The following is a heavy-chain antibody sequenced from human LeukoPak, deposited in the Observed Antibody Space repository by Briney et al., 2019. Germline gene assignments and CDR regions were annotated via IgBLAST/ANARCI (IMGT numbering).Heavy chain of an antibody. CDR2: IYYSGST. V-gene: IGHV4-59*08. D-gene: IGHD6-19*01. CDR3: ARTVAVAGFVYYYGMDV. Sequence: SETLSLTCTVSGGSISSYYWSWIRQPPGKGLEWIGYIYYSGSTNYNPSLKSRVTISVDTSKNQFSLKLSSVTAADTAVYYCARTVAVAGFVYYYGMDVWGQGTTVTVSS. CDR1: GGSISSYY. J-gene: IGHJ6*02.